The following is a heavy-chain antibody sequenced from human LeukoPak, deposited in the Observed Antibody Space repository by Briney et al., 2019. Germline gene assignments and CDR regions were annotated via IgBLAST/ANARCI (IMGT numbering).Heavy chain of an antibody. CDR3: ARDYLSTAVAGQTDYFDY. J-gene: IGHJ4*02. Sequence: GGSLRLSCAASGFTFSSYNMNWVRQAPGKGLEWVSYISSSSSTIYYADSVKGRFTISRDNAKNSLYLQMNSLRDEDTAVYYCARDYLSTAVAGQTDYFDYWGQGTLVTVSS. CDR2: ISSSSSTI. D-gene: IGHD6-19*01. CDR1: GFTFSSYN. V-gene: IGHV3-48*02.